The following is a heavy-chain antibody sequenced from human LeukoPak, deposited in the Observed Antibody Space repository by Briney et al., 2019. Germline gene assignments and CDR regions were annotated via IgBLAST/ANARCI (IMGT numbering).Heavy chain of an antibody. J-gene: IGHJ4*02. CDR2: IYYTANT. Sequence: SETLSLTCTVSGGSISGSSYYWGWIRQPPGKGLEWIGSIYYTANTYYNSSLKSRVTISVDTSKNQFSLKLSSVTAADSAVYYCARHSGTYYADFDSWGQGTLVTVSS. V-gene: IGHV4-39*01. D-gene: IGHD1-26*01. CDR1: GGSISGSSYY. CDR3: ARHSGTYYADFDS.